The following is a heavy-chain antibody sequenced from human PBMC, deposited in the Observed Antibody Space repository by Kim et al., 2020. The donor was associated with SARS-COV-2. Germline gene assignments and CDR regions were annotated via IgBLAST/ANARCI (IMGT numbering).Heavy chain of an antibody. Sequence: SDKYYVESVEGRFTISRDNAQNSLFLQMNSLGAEDTALYYCVRGGKFYFDYWGQGTVVTVSS. CDR2: SDK. CDR3: VRGGKFYFDY. J-gene: IGHJ4*02. V-gene: IGHV3-7*01. D-gene: IGHD3-10*01.